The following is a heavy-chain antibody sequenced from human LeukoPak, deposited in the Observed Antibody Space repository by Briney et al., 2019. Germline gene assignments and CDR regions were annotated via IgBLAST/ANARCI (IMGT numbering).Heavy chain of an antibody. D-gene: IGHD3-22*01. V-gene: IGHV6-1*01. J-gene: IGHJ4*02. Sequence: HTLSLTYAICGDSVSSNSATWNSITQSPSRGLEWLGRTYYRSKWYSDYAVSVKSRISINPDTSKNQFSLQLNSVTPADTAMYYCGRQSRGHVDYCGQGTRVPVSS. CDR1: GDSVSSNSAT. CDR3: GRQSRGHVDY. CDR2: TYYRSKWYS.